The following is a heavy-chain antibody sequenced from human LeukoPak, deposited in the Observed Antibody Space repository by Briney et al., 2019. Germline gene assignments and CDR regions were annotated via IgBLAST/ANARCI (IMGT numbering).Heavy chain of an antibody. CDR2: IYYSGST. J-gene: IGHJ4*02. V-gene: IGHV4-59*08. Sequence: SETLSLTCTVSGGSISSYYWSWLRQPPGKGLEGIGYIYYSGSTNYNPSLKSRVTISVDTSKNQFSLKLSSVTAADTAVYYCARHLSPGIAPKDYWGQGTLVTVSS. CDR3: ARHLSPGIAPKDY. CDR1: GGSISSYY. D-gene: IGHD6-13*01.